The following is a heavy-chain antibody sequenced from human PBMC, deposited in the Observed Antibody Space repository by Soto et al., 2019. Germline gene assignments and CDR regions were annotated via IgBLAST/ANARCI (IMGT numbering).Heavy chain of an antibody. D-gene: IGHD3-10*01. J-gene: IGHJ4*02. CDR3: ARDMRHDYASGRLDH. CDR2: ISYDGNDE. CDR1: GFTFSDFP. Sequence: GESLKISCVASGFTFSDFPLHWVRRAPGKGLEWVAVISYDGNDESYSDSVKGRFTISRDNSKTTVYLQMNSLRADDMAVYHCARDMRHDYASGRLDHLGQGTLVTVSS. V-gene: IGHV3-30-3*01.